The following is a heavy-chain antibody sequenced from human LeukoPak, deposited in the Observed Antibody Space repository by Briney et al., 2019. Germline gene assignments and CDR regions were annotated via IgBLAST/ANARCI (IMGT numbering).Heavy chain of an antibody. Sequence: SETLSLTCAVYGGSFSGYYWSWIRQPPVKGLEWIGEINHSGSTNYNPSLKSRVTISVDTSKNQFSLKLSSVTAADTAVYYCARGGIKYGSGSYGYWGQGTLVTVSS. CDR2: INHSGST. CDR3: ARGGIKYGSGSYGY. CDR1: GGSFSGYY. V-gene: IGHV4-34*01. J-gene: IGHJ4*02. D-gene: IGHD3-10*01.